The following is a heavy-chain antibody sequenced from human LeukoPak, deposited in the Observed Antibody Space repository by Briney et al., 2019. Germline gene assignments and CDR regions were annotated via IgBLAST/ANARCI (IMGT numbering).Heavy chain of an antibody. CDR3: ARGSGARSYNWFDP. V-gene: IGHV3-21*01. CDR1: GFIFSSYS. Sequence: GGSLRLSCAASGFIFSSYSMNWVRQAPGKGQEWVSSISSGSSYIYYADSVKGRFTISRDNAKNSLYLQMNSLRAEDTAVYYCARGSGARSYNWFDPWGQGTLVTVSS. CDR2: ISSGSSYI. D-gene: IGHD3-10*01. J-gene: IGHJ5*02.